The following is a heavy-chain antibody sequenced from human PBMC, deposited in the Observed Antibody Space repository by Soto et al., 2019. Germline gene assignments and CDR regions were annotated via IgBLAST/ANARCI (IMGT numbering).Heavy chain of an antibody. J-gene: IGHJ5*02. CDR2: IIPIFGTA. CDR1: GGTFSSYA. D-gene: IGHD2-15*01. V-gene: IGHV1-69*13. Sequence: SVKVSCKASGGTFSSYAISWVRQAPGQGLEWMGGIIPIFGTANYAQKFQGRVTITADESTSTAYMELSSLRSEDTAVYYCARMGCSGGSCYPDLYNWFDPWGQATLVSVSS. CDR3: ARMGCSGGSCYPDLYNWFDP.